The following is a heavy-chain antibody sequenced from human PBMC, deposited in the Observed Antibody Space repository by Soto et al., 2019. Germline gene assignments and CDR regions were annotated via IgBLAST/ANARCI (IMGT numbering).Heavy chain of an antibody. V-gene: IGHV3-30*03. J-gene: IGHJ4*02. D-gene: IGHD6-19*01. CDR1: GLTFSNYG. CDR3: AAHSSGSN. CDR2: ISYDGSNK. Sequence: GGSLRLSCAASGLTFSNYGMHWVRQAPGKGLEWVAVISYDGSNKYYADSVKGRFTISRDNSKNTLYLQMNSLRPEDTAVYSCAAHSSGSNWGQGTLVTVSS.